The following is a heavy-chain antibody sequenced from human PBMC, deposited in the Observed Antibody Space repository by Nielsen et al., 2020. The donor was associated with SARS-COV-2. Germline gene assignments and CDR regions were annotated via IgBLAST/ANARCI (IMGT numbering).Heavy chain of an antibody. CDR2: IRSYANEYAT. CDR1: GFPFTNAW. D-gene: IGHD4-23*01. J-gene: IGHJ4*02. CDR3: SSPTVAY. V-gene: IGHV3-73*01. Sequence: GESLKISCAASGFPFTNAWMIWVRQAPGKGLEWLGRIRSYANEYATAYAASVKGRFTISRDDSKNTAYLQMNSLKTEDTAVYYCSSPTVAYWGQGTLVTVSS.